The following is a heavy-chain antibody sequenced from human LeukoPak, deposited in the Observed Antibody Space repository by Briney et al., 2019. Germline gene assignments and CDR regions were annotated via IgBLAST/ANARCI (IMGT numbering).Heavy chain of an antibody. J-gene: IGHJ4*02. Sequence: PGGSLRLSCVASGFTFSSHWMHWVRQAPGKGLVWVSRINSDGRRTSYADSVKGRFTISRDNAKNTLYLQMNSLRAEDTAVYCCARDQSPLTAMTLGPSANWGQGTLVTVSS. CDR1: GFTFSSHW. CDR3: ARDQSPLTAMTLGPSAN. D-gene: IGHD5-18*01. CDR2: INSDGRRT. V-gene: IGHV3-74*01.